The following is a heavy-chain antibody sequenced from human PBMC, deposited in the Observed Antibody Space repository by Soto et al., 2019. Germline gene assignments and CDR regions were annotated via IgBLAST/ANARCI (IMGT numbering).Heavy chain of an antibody. J-gene: IGHJ4*02. V-gene: IGHV1-69*12. CDR1: GGTFSSYA. Sequence: QVQLVQSGAEVKKPGSSVKVSCKASGGTFSSYAISWVRQAPGQGLEWMGGIIPIFGTANYAQKFQGRVTITADESTSTAYMELGSLRSEDTAVYYWASHYDTSGYYRFGDYWGQGTLVTVSS. CDR2: IIPIFGTA. CDR3: ASHYDTSGYYRFGDY. D-gene: IGHD3-22*01.